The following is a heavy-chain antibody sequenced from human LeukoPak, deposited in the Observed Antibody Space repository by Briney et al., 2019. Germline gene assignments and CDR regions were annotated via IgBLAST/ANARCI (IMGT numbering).Heavy chain of an antibody. V-gene: IGHV4-39*01. D-gene: IGHD6-19*01. Sequence: SETLSLTCTVSGGSITSSTYYWGWIRQPPGKGLEWIGSIHYSGSAYYNPSLKSRVTISADTSKNQFSLRLSSVTAADTSMCYCARTQYSSGWYWFDPWGQGTLVTVSS. CDR3: ARTQYSSGWYWFDP. CDR1: GGSITSSTYY. CDR2: IHYSGSA. J-gene: IGHJ5*02.